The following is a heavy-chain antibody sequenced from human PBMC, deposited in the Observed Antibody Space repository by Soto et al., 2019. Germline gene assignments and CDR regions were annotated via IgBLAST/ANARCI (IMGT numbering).Heavy chain of an antibody. Sequence: GGSLRLSCAASGFTFSSYSMNWARQAPGKGLEWVSSISSSSSYIYYADSVKGRFTISRDNAKNSLYLQMNSLRAEDTAVYYCARQGETGDYDFWSGPAPYYGMDVWGQGTTVTVSS. D-gene: IGHD3-3*01. CDR2: ISSSSSYI. CDR1: GFTFSSYS. CDR3: ARQGETGDYDFWSGPAPYYGMDV. J-gene: IGHJ6*02. V-gene: IGHV3-21*01.